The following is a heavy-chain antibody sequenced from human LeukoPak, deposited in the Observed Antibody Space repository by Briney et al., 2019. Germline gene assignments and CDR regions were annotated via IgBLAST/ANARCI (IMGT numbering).Heavy chain of an antibody. CDR3: ARRRDGYNYHAFDI. Sequence: SETLSLTCTVSGGSISSGGYYWSWIRQPPGKGLEWIGYIYHSGSTYYNPSLKSRVTISVDRSKNQFSLKLSSVTAADTAVYYCARRRDGYNYHAFDIWGQGTMVTVSS. D-gene: IGHD5-24*01. CDR2: IYHSGST. CDR1: GGSISSGGYY. J-gene: IGHJ3*02. V-gene: IGHV4-30-2*01.